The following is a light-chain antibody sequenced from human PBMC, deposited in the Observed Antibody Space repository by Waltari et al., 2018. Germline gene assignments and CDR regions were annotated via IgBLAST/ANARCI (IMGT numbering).Light chain of an antibody. CDR3: QQFHTWPLT. Sequence: EIVMTQSPETLSVSPGQRVTLSCRASQNIDASLAWHRQRPGQAPRVLISGASYRVTGIPDRFSGGGSGTEFTLTISSLQSEDVAIYYCQQFHTWPLTFGGGTKVEIK. CDR1: QNIDAS. CDR2: GAS. J-gene: IGKJ4*01. V-gene: IGKV3-15*01.